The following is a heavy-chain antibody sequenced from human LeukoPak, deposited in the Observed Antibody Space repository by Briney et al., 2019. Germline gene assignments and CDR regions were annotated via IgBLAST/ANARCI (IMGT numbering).Heavy chain of an antibody. Sequence: ASXXXSCKASGYTFTSYDINWVRQATGQGSEWMGWMKPKSGKTGYAKKFQGRVTINRKTTGRKEYMEMRRLRYEATGGYYCARGPPAVGYCSSTSCSYYYYCYMDVWGKGTTVTVSS. V-gene: IGHV1-8*03. CDR3: ARGPPAVGYCSSTSCSYYYYCYMDV. J-gene: IGHJ6*03. CDR1: GYTFTSYD. D-gene: IGHD2-2*01. CDR2: MKPKSGKT.